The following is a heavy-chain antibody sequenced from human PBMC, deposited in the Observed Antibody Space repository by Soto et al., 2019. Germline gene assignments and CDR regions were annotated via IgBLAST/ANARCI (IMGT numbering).Heavy chain of an antibody. V-gene: IGHV1-18*01. D-gene: IGHD3-22*01. CDR2: ISAYNGNT. Sequence: ALLKGYWKGSGYAFSRYGISWGRHTPGQGLEWMGWISAYNGNTNYAQKLQGRVTMTTDTSTSTAYMELRSLRSDDTAVYYCARDFYYDSSGYYYRSWFDPWGQGTLVTVSS. J-gene: IGHJ5*02. CDR1: GYAFSRYG. CDR3: ARDFYYDSSGYYYRSWFDP.